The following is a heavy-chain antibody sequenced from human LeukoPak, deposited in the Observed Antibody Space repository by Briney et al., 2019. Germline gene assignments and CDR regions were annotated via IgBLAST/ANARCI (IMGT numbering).Heavy chain of an antibody. CDR3: ARESRGYGSGRD. CDR1: GGSISTYY. D-gene: IGHD3-10*01. Sequence: SENLSLTCTVSGGSISTYYWSWIRQPPGKGLEWIGYIYYSGSTNYNPSLKSRVTISLDTSKNQFSLKLTSMTAADTAIYYCARESRGYGSGRDWGQGTLVTVSS. J-gene: IGHJ4*02. V-gene: IGHV4-59*13. CDR2: IYYSGST.